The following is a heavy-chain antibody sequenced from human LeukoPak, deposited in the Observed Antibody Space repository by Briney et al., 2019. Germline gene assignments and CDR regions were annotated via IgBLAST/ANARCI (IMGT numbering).Heavy chain of an antibody. D-gene: IGHD3-16*02. CDR3: VKRLTLGDLSIKGAFAL. V-gene: IGHV3-53*01. J-gene: IGHJ3*01. CDR1: GFSFNSNY. CDR2: IYNGVGT. Sequence: PGGSLRLSCAASGFSFNSNYMSWVRQGPGKGLEWVGLIYNGVGTHYTDSVRGRFTISGDTSRNKLFLQMNSLRVEDWAMYYCVKRLTLGDLSIKGAFALWGQGTMVTVAS.